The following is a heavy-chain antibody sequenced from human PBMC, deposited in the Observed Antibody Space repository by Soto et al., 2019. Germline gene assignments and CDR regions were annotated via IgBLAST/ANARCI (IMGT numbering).Heavy chain of an antibody. CDR2: INPNGGGT. CDR3: ARAVHTMIQGVRFRVDQ. Sequence: ASVKVSCKASGYTFTAYYIHWVRQAPGQGLEWMGWINPNGGGTKYAQKFQGRVTMTRDTSINTAYMELTRLTSDDTAVYYCARAVHTMIQGVRFRVDQWGQGTLVTVSS. V-gene: IGHV1-2*02. D-gene: IGHD3-10*01. CDR1: GYTFTAYY. J-gene: IGHJ4*02.